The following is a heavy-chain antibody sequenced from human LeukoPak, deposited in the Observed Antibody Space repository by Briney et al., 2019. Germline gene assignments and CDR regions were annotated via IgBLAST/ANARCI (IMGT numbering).Heavy chain of an antibody. CDR2: ISSSGSTI. CDR3: ARGDLMVRGVRIYYYGMDV. J-gene: IGHJ6*04. D-gene: IGHD3-10*01. Sequence: PGGSLRLSCAASGFTFSSYEMNWVRQAPGKGLEWVSYISSSGSTIYYADSVKGRFTISRDNAKNSLYLQMNSLRAEDTAVYYCARGDLMVRGVRIYYYGMDVWGKGTTVTVSS. CDR1: GFTFSSYE. V-gene: IGHV3-48*03.